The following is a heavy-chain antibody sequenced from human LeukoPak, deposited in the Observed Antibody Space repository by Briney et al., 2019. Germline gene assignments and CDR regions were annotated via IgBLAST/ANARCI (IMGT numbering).Heavy chain of an antibody. J-gene: IGHJ4*02. D-gene: IGHD5-18*01. CDR2: VSDSRDV. CDR3: TRDGLHTAHFDY. Sequence: QPGGSLRLSCAASGFTLSTYTMNWVRPAPGKGLEWVSAVSDSRDVHYSDSVKGRFTISRDNARNSLYLQMNSLRDEDTAVYYCTRDGLHTAHFDYWGQGTLVTVSS. V-gene: IGHV3-48*02. CDR1: GFTLSTYT.